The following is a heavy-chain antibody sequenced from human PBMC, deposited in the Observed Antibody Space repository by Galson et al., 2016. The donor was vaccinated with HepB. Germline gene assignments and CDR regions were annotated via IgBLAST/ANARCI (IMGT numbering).Heavy chain of an antibody. J-gene: IGHJ4*02. CDR2: IDPRSGGT. CDR1: GYILTGYY. CDR3: ARLRRIVTTGSWSSPSYFDY. Sequence: SVKVSCKASGYILTGYYVHWVRQAPGQGLEWMGWIDPRSGGTIYAENFQGRVTMTRDTSINTAYMELSRLRSADTAVYYCARLRRIVTTGSWSSPSYFDYWGQGTLSPSPQ. D-gene: IGHD1-26*01. V-gene: IGHV1-2*02.